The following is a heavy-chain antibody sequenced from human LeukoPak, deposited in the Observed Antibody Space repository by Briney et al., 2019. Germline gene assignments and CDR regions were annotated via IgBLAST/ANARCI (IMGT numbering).Heavy chain of an antibody. J-gene: IGHJ6*03. CDR1: GGTFSSYA. CDR2: IIPIFGTA. CDR3: ARESSAAAGTFYDYYYMDV. Sequence: SVKVSCKASGGTFSSYAISWVRQAPGQGLEWMGGIIPIFGTANYAQKFQGRVTITADESTSTAYMELSSLRSDDTAVYYCARESSAAAGTFYDYYYMDVWGKGTTVTVSS. V-gene: IGHV1-69*13. D-gene: IGHD6-13*01.